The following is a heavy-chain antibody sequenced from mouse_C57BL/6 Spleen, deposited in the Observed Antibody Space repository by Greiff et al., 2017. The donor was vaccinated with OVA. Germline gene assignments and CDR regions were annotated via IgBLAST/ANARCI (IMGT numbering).Heavy chain of an antibody. CDR2: INPSTGGT. J-gene: IGHJ1*03. D-gene: IGHD1-1*01. Sequence: EVQLQQSGPELVKPGASVKISCKASGYSFTGYYMHWVKQSSEKSLEWIGEINPSTGGTSYNQKFKGKATLTVDKSSSTAYMQLKSLTSEDSAVYYCAREGKDYYGSSGYFDVWGTGTTVTVSS. CDR1: GYSFTGYY. CDR3: AREGKDYYGSSGYFDV. V-gene: IGHV1-43*01.